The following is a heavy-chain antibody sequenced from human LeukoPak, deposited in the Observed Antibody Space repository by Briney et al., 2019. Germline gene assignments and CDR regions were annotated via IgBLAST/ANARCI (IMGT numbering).Heavy chain of an antibody. CDR1: GYTFTSYG. Sequence: GASVKVSCKASGYTFTSYGISWVRQAPGQGLEWMGWISAYNGNTNYAQKLQGRVTMTTDTSTSIAYMELRSLRSDDTAVYYCARVPRAYSSSWYGMDVWGQGATVTVSS. V-gene: IGHV1-18*01. D-gene: IGHD6-13*01. CDR3: ARVPRAYSSSWYGMDV. CDR2: ISAYNGNT. J-gene: IGHJ6*02.